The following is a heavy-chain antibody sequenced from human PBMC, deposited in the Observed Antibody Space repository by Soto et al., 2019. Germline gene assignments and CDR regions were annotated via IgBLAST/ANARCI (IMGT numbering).Heavy chain of an antibody. Sequence: SQTLSLTCAISGDSVSSNSAAWNWIRQSPSSGLEWLGRTYYRSKWYNDYAVSVKSRITINPDTSKNQFALQLNSVTPEDTAVYYCAVGSSSWEYNWFDPWGQGTLVTVSS. V-gene: IGHV6-1*01. J-gene: IGHJ5*02. CDR2: TYYRSKWYN. CDR3: AVGSSSWEYNWFDP. CDR1: GDSVSSNSAA. D-gene: IGHD6-13*01.